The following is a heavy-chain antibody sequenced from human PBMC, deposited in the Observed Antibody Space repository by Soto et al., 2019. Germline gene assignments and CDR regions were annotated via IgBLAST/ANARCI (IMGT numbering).Heavy chain of an antibody. V-gene: IGHV3-74*01. D-gene: IGHD2-21*01. J-gene: IGHJ3*02. CDR1: GFTFSTYW. Sequence: EVQLVESGGGLVQPGGSLRLSCAASGFTFSTYWMHWVRQAPGKGLVWVSRINSDGRSTDYADSVKGRFTISRDNAKNSLYLQMKCLRAEDTAVYCCVRGVNPFDIWGQGTMFTAPS. CDR2: INSDGRST. CDR3: VRGVNPFDI.